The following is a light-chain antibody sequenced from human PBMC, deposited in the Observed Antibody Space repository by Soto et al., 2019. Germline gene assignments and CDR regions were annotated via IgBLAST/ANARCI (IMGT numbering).Light chain of an antibody. CDR1: SSDIGDYNY. J-gene: IGLJ1*01. V-gene: IGLV2-14*01. Sequence: QPVLTQPASVSGSPGQSITISCVGTSSDIGDYNYVSWYQQHPGKVPKVIIYDVSNRPSGVSYRFPGSKSGNTASLTVSGFQAEYEADYYCCSYTRSGTLIFGTGTKVTVL. CDR2: DVS. CDR3: CSYTRSGTLI.